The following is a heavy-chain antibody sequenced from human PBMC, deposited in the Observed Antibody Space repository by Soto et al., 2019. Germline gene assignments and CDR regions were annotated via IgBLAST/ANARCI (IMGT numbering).Heavy chain of an antibody. CDR3: AREATYDAFDI. CDR2: VIPVLGLT. Sequence: SVKVSCKTLGSTFSSDTFSWVRQAPGQGLEWVGRVIPVLGLTNFAQKFQGRVTITADKSTNTAYMELSSLRSEDTAVYYCAREATYDAFDIWG. V-gene: IGHV1-69*04. CDR1: GSTFSSDT. J-gene: IGHJ3*02. D-gene: IGHD5-12*01.